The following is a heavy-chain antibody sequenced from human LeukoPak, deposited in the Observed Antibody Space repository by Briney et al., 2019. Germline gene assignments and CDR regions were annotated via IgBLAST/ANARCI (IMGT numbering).Heavy chain of an antibody. Sequence: PGGSLRLSCAASGFTVSSNYMSWVRQAPGKGLEWVSVIYSGGSTYYADSVKGRFTISRDNSKNTLYLQMNSLGAEDTAVYYCAREPQGSRFDPWGQGTLVTVSS. CDR2: IYSGGST. CDR3: AREPQGSRFDP. J-gene: IGHJ5*02. D-gene: IGHD1-26*01. CDR1: GFTVSSNY. V-gene: IGHV3-53*01.